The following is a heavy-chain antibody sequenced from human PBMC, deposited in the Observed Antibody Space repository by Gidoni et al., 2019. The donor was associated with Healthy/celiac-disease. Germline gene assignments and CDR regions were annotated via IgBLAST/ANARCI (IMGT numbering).Heavy chain of an antibody. CDR3: AKDGRDPVPATHNWFDP. CDR1: GFTFSSYA. V-gene: IGHV3-23*01. J-gene: IGHJ5*02. Sequence: EVQLLESGGGLVQHGGSLRLSCAASGFTFSSYAMSWVRQAPGKGLELVSAISVSGGSTYYADSVKGRFTISRDNSKNTLYLQMNSLRAEDTAVYYCAKDGRDPVPATHNWFDPWGQGTLVTVSS. CDR2: ISVSGGST. D-gene: IGHD2-2*01.